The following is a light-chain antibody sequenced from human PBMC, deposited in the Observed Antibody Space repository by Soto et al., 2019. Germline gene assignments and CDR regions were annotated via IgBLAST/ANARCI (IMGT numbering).Light chain of an antibody. CDR1: TGAVTNGHY. CDR2: DTT. V-gene: IGLV7-46*01. Sequence: QSLVTQDPSLTVSPGGTVTLTCGSSTGAVTNGHYPYWFQQKPGQAPRTLIYDTTNRHSWTPARFSGSLLGGKAALTLSGAQTEDEAEYYCLLSYNGPYVFGTGTKVTVL. J-gene: IGLJ1*01. CDR3: LLSYNGPYV.